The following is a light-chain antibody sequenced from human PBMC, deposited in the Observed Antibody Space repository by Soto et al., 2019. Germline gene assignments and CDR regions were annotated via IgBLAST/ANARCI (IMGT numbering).Light chain of an antibody. V-gene: IGKV1-9*01. Sequence: IQLTQSPSSLSASVGDRVTITCRASQGISSFLAWYQQKPGMAPKLLIYAASTLESGVPSRFSGSGSGTYFTLPISTLQPEDFATYYCQQLNNYPITFGGGTKVEIK. J-gene: IGKJ4*01. CDR2: AAS. CDR3: QQLNNYPIT. CDR1: QGISSF.